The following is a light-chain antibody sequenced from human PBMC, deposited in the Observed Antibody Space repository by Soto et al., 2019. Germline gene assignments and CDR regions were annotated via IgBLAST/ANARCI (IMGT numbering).Light chain of an antibody. CDR3: ATWDDSLNGPV. CDR2: GDN. Sequence: QSVLTQPPSVSGAPGQRVTISCTGSSSNIGAGYDVHWYQQLPGTAPKLLIYGDNQRPSGVPDRFSGSKSGASASLAIGGLQSDDEADYYCATWDDSLNGPVFGGGTKLTVL. CDR1: SSNIGAGYD. V-gene: IGLV1-40*01. J-gene: IGLJ3*02.